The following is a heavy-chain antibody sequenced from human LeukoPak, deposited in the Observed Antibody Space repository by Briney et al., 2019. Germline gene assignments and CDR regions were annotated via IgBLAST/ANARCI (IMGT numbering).Heavy chain of an antibody. CDR1: GGSINTYY. D-gene: IGHD3-9*01. CDR3: ARDGAVDILTGYGAFDI. J-gene: IGHJ3*02. Sequence: SETLSLTCSVSGGSINTYYWSWIRQPPGKGLEWIGYIYYSGSTNYKPSLKSRVTISVDTSKNQFSLKLSSVTAADTAVYYCARDGAVDILTGYGAFDIWGQGTMVTVSS. V-gene: IGHV4-59*01. CDR2: IYYSGST.